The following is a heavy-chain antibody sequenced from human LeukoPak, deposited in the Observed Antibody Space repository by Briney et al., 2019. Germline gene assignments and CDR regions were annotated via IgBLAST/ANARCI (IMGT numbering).Heavy chain of an antibody. CDR3: ARDYGPRGKIAVANDY. J-gene: IGHJ4*02. V-gene: IGHV3-33*08. D-gene: IGHD6-19*01. Sequence: PGGSLRLSCAASGFTFSSYGMHWVRQAPSKGLEWVAVIWYDGSNKYYADSVKGRFTISRDNSKNTLYLQMNSLRAEDTAVYYCARDYGPRGKIAVANDYWGQGTLVTVSS. CDR2: IWYDGSNK. CDR1: GFTFSSYG.